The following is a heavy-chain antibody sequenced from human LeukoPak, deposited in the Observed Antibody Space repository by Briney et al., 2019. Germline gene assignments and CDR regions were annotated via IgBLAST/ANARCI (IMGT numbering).Heavy chain of an antibody. J-gene: IGHJ5*02. CDR2: ISSSSSYI. CDR3: ARSGVVVAALERGVANWFDP. CDR1: GFTFSSYS. V-gene: IGHV3-21*01. D-gene: IGHD2-15*01. Sequence: GGSLRLSCAASGFTFSSYSMNWVRQAPGKGLEWVSSISSSSSYIYYADSVRGRFTISRDNAKNSLFLQMNSLRAEDTAVYYCARSGVVVAALERGVANWFDPWGQGTLVTVSS.